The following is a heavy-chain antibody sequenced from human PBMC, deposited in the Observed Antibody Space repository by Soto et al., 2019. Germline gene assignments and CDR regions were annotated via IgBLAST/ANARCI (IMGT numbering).Heavy chain of an antibody. V-gene: IGHV4-39*01. J-gene: IGHJ6*02. CDR1: GGSISSSSYY. CDR3: ASLATIMDF. D-gene: IGHD5-12*01. CDR2: IYYSGST. Sequence: PSETLSLTCTVSGGSISSSSYYWGWIRQPPGKGLEWIGSIYYSGSTYYNPSLKSRVTISVDTSKNQFSLKLSSVTAADTAVYYCASLATIMDFCAQGSSVTGSS.